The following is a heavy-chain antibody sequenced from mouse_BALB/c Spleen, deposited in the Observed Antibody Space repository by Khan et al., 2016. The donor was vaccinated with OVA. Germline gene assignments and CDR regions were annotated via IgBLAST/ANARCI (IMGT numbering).Heavy chain of an antibody. J-gene: IGHJ4*01. V-gene: IGHV2-6-1*01. Sequence: QVQLKESGPGLVAPSQSLSITCTISGFSFTNYGVHWVRQPPGKGLEWLVVIWSDGSTTYNSALKSRLTITKDNSKSQVFLEMNSLQTDDTAMYFCARQPYYHYNIMDYWGQGTSVTVSS. D-gene: IGHD2-10*01. CDR3: ARQPYYHYNIMDY. CDR1: GFSFTNYG. CDR2: IWSDGST.